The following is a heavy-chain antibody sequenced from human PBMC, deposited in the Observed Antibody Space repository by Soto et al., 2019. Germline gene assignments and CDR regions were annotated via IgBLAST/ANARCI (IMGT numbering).Heavy chain of an antibody. J-gene: IGHJ4*02. D-gene: IGHD3-10*01. V-gene: IGHV4-59*01. CDR3: ARGRGMGLDY. Sequence: SETLSLTCTVSGGSISSYYWSWIRQPPGKGLEWIGYIYYSGSTNYNPSLKSRVTISVDTSKNQFSLKLSSVTAADTAVYYCARGRGMGLDYWGQGTLVTVSS. CDR1: GGSISSYY. CDR2: IYYSGST.